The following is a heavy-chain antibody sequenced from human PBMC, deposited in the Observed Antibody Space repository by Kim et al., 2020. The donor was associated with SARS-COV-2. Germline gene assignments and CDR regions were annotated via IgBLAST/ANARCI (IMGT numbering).Heavy chain of an antibody. CDR3: ARVNPIAGGWSDAFD. D-gene: IGHD6-19*01. CDR1: GFTLSGST. CDR2: IRSKANSYAT. J-gene: IGHJ3*02. V-gene: IGHV3-73*01. Sequence: GGSLRLSCAASGFTLSGSTVHWVRQASGKGLEWVGRIRSKANSYATAYAASVKNRFTISRDDSKNTAYLQMNSLKTEDTAVYSCARVNPIAGGWSDAFD.